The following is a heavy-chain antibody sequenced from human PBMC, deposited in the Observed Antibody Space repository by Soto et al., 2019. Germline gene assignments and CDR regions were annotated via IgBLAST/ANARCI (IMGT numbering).Heavy chain of an antibody. CDR1: GFTFSSYG. J-gene: IGHJ4*02. D-gene: IGHD3-22*01. CDR3: ARGDSSGKYYFDY. CDR2: IWYDGSNK. Sequence: GGSLRLSCAASGFTFSSYGMHWVRQAPGKGLEWVAVIWYDGSNKYYADSVKGRFTISRDNSKNTLYLQMNSLRAEDTAVYYCARGDSSGKYYFDYWGQGTLVTVSS. V-gene: IGHV3-33*01.